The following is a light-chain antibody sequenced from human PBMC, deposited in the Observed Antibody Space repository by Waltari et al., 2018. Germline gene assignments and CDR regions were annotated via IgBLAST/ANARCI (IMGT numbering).Light chain of an antibody. J-gene: IGKJ4*01. Sequence: IQMPPPPPSLSASVGHRVTITCRAGQGTSNYLAWYQQKPGKAPKLLIYAASTLQSGVPTRFSDSESGTDFTRTISSLQPEDVVTYGCQKYNGVALTIGAGSMVQI. CDR3: QKYNGVALT. CDR1: QGTSNY. CDR2: AAS. V-gene: IGKV1-27*01.